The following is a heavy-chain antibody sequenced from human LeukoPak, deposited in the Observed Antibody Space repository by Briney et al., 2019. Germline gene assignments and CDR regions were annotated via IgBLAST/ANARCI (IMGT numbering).Heavy chain of an antibody. Sequence: SETLSLPLTIAGGSISSYYWTRIRPPPGKGPEGSGYYNYSGSTNYNPSLKSRVTISVDPSKNQFALNLSAVTAADTAVYYCARHGAPQWLVRVDGYFDFWGQGTLVNVSS. CDR2: YNYSGST. V-gene: IGHV4-59*08. CDR3: ARHGAPQWLVRVDGYFDF. J-gene: IGHJ4*02. D-gene: IGHD6-19*01. CDR1: GGSISSYY.